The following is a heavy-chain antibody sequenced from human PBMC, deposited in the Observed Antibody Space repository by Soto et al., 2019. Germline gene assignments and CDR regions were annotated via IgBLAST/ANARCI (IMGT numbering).Heavy chain of an antibody. CDR3: AKVGLGAHYYYGMDV. V-gene: IGHV3-30*18. J-gene: IGHJ6*02. CDR2: ISYDGSNK. Sequence: GGSLRLSCAAYGFTFSSYGMHWVRQAPGKGLEWVAVISYDGSNKYYADSVKGRFTISRDNSKNTLYLQMNSLRAEDTAVYYCAKVGLGAHYYYGMDVWGQGTTVTVSS. CDR1: GFTFSSYG. D-gene: IGHD1-26*01.